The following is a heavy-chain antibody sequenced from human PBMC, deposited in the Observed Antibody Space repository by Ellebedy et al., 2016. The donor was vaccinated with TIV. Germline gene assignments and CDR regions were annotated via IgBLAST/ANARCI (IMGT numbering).Heavy chain of an antibody. CDR2: IYWNDDK. Sequence: SGPTLVKPTQTLTLTCTFSGFSLSTSGVDVGWIRQPPGKALEWLALIYWNDDKRYSPSLKSRLTITKDTSKNQVVLTRTNMDPVDTATYYCAHGAYGSGKVVAFDIWGQGTMVTVSS. J-gene: IGHJ3*02. D-gene: IGHD3-10*01. V-gene: IGHV2-5*01. CDR1: GFSLSTSGVD. CDR3: AHGAYGSGKVVAFDI.